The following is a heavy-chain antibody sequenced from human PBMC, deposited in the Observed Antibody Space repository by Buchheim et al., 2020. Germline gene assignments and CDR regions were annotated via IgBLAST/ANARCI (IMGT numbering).Heavy chain of an antibody. J-gene: IGHJ1*01. CDR3: ARNALLWPEYFQH. Sequence: QVQLVESGGGVVQPGRSLRLSCAASGFTFSSYGMHWVRQAPGKGLEWVAVISYDGSNKYYADSVKGRFTISRDNSKNTLYLQMNSLRAEDTAVYYCARNALLWPEYFQHWGQGTL. CDR2: ISYDGSNK. CDR1: GFTFSSYG. V-gene: IGHV3-30*03. D-gene: IGHD1-1*01.